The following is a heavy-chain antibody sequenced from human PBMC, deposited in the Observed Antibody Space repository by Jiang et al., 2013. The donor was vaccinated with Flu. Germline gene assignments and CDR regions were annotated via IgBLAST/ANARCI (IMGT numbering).Heavy chain of an antibody. CDR3: ARDRHGYFDL. Sequence: QLVESGGGLVQTGGSLRLSCVDSGFTFNTYEMNWVRQVPGKGPQWISYISSSGITVYYADSVKGRFTISRDNAKNSLYLQMNSLRAEDTAVYYCARDRHGYFDLWGRGTLVTVFS. CDR2: ISSSGITV. V-gene: IGHV3-48*03. CDR1: GFTFNTYE. J-gene: IGHJ2*01.